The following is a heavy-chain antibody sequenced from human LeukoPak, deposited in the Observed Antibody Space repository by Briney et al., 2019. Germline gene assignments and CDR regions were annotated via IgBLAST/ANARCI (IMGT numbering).Heavy chain of an antibody. J-gene: IGHJ4*02. D-gene: IGHD3-10*01. Sequence: SETLSLTCTVSGGSISSNYWSWMRQHPGKGLEGIGYIYYSGSTNYNPSLTSRVTISVDTSKNQFSLKLSSVTAADTAVYYCARHAYNYGTGYFDYWGQGTLVTVSS. CDR2: IYYSGST. V-gene: IGHV4-59*08. CDR1: GGSISSNY. CDR3: ARHAYNYGTGYFDY.